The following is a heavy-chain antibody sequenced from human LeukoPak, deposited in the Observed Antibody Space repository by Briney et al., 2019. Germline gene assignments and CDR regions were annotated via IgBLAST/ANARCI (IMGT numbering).Heavy chain of an antibody. D-gene: IGHD3-10*01. CDR1: GFTFSSYA. J-gene: IGHJ3*02. V-gene: IGHV3-23*01. Sequence: HTGGSLRLSCAASGFTFSSYAMSWVRQAPGKGLEWVSAISGSGGSTYYADSVKGRFTISRDNSKNTLYLQMNSLRAEDTAVYYCASPGKVLLWFGELSAFDIWGQGTMVTVSS. CDR2: ISGSGGST. CDR3: ASPGKVLLWFGELSAFDI.